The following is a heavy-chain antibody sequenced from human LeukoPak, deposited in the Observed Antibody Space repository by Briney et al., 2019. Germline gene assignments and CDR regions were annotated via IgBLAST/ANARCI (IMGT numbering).Heavy chain of an antibody. J-gene: IGHJ4*02. CDR3: AKAPVTSCRGAFCYPFDS. CDR1: GFTLSSYA. V-gene: IGHV3-23*01. D-gene: IGHD2-15*01. CDR2: ISDSGNT. Sequence: QSGGSLRLSCAASGFTLSSYAMSWVRQAPGKGLEWVSAISDSGNTYHADSVKGRFTISRDSSKNTLFLQMNRLSPEDAAVYYCAKAPVTSCRGAFCYPFDSWGQGTLVTVSS.